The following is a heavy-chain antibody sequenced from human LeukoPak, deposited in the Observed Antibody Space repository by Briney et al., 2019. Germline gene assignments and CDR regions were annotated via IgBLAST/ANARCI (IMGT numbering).Heavy chain of an antibody. CDR2: INPNSGGT. CDR3: ARALGYSSSFRAAIDY. Sequence: ASVKVSCKASGYTFTGYYMHWVRQAPGQGLEWMGWINPNSGGTNYAQKFQGRVTMTRDTSISTAYMELSRLRSDDTAVYYCARALGYSSSFRAAIDYWGQGTLVTVSS. V-gene: IGHV1-2*02. D-gene: IGHD6-6*01. CDR1: GYTFTGYY. J-gene: IGHJ4*02.